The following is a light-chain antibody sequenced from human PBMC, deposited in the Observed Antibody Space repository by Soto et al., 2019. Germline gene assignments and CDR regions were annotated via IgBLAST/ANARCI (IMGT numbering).Light chain of an antibody. J-gene: IGKJ5*01. V-gene: IGKV1-33*01. CDR3: QQANSFPIT. CDR2: DAS. CDR1: QDITNY. Sequence: DIQMTQSPSSLSASVGDRVAITCQASQDITNYLNWCQQKPGKAPNLLIYDASNLTTGVPSRFSGSSSGTDFTLTITSLQPEDFATYYCQQANSFPITFGQGTRLEIK.